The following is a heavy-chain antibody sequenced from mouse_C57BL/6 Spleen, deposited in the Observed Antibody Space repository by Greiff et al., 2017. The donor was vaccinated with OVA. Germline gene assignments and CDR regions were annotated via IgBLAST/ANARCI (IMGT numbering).Heavy chain of an antibody. CDR1: GYTFTSYW. J-gene: IGHJ2*01. V-gene: IGHV1-69*01. CDR3: ARRAYDVYSYYFDY. CDR2: IDPSDSYT. Sequence: QVQLQQPGAELVMPGASVKLSCKASGYTFTSYWMHWVKQRPGQGLEWIGEIDPSDSYTNYNQKFKGKSTLTVDKSSSTAYMQLSSLTSEDSAVYYCARRAYDVYSYYFDYWGQGTTLTVSS. D-gene: IGHD2-3*01.